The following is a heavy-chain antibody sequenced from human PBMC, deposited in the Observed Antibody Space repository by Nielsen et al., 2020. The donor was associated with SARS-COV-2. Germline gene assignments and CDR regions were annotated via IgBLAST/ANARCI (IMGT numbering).Heavy chain of an antibody. CDR2: IIPIFGTA. V-gene: IGHV1-69*13. D-gene: IGHD7-27*01. CDR1: GGTFSSYA. Sequence: SVKVSCKASGGTFSSYAISWVRQAPEQGLEWMGGIIPIFGTANYAQKFQGRVTITADESTSTAYMELSSLRSEDTAVYYCARGGWVTGYDGMDVWGQGTTVTVSS. J-gene: IGHJ6*02. CDR3: ARGGWVTGYDGMDV.